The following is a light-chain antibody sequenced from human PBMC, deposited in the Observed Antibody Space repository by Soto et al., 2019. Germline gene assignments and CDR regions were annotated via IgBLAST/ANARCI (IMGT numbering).Light chain of an antibody. V-gene: IGLV2-11*01. J-gene: IGLJ1*01. CDR1: SSDVGAYNY. CDR2: DVS. Sequence: QSALTQPRSVSGSPGQSVTISCTGTSSDVGAYNYVSWYQQHPGKAPKVMIYDVSKRPSGVPDRFSGSKSATTASLTIYGLQADDEADYYCCSYAGTYNYVFGSGTKLTVL. CDR3: CSYAGTYNYV.